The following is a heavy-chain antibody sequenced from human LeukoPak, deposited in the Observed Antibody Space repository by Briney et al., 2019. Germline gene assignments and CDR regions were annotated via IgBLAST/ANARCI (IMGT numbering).Heavy chain of an antibody. J-gene: IGHJ1*01. CDR2: IYHSGST. CDR3: ARGGAARLHFQN. Sequence: SETLSLTCTVSGGSISTYYWNWIRQPPGKGLEWIGYIYHSGSTNYNPSLQSRVTISVDTSKNQFSLNLNSVTAADTAVYYCARGGAARLHFQNWGQGTLVAVSS. D-gene: IGHD6-6*01. V-gene: IGHV4-59*01. CDR1: GGSISTYY.